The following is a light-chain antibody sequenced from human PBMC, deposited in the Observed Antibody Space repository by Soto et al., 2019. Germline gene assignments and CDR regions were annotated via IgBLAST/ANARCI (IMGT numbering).Light chain of an antibody. CDR3: QQLNSYTWT. V-gene: IGKV1-5*01. CDR1: QSISSW. Sequence: DIQMTQSPSTLSASVGDRVTISCRDSQSISSWLAWYQQKPGKAPKILIYDASSLQSGVPSRFSGSGSGTEFTLTISSLQPEDFATYYCQQLNSYTWTFGQGTKVDIK. CDR2: DAS. J-gene: IGKJ1*01.